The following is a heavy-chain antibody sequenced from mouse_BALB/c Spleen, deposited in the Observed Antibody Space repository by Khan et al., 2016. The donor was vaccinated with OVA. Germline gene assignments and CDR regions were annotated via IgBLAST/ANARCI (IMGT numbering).Heavy chain of an antibody. CDR1: GYTFTSYW. J-gene: IGHJ4*01. D-gene: IGHD1-1*01. CDR3: ARIHYYGNGLYAVDY. Sequence: DLVKPGASVKLSCKASGYTFTSYWINWIKQRPGQGLEWIGRIAPGSGSTSYTEMFKDKTILTVDSSSSTAYIQLIRLSSEDSAVYLCARIHYYGNGLYAVDYRVLGTSVTASS. V-gene: IGHV1S41*01. CDR2: IAPGSGST.